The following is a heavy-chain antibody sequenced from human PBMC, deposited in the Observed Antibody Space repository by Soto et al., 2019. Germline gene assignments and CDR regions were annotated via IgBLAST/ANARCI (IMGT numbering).Heavy chain of an antibody. V-gene: IGHV4-31*03. J-gene: IGHJ4*02. CDR2: IYYSGST. Sequence: QVQLQESGPGLVKPSQTLSLTCTVSGGSISSGGYYWSWIRQHPGKGLEWIGYIYYSGSTYYNPSLKSRVTISVDTSKNQFSLKLSSVTAADTAVYYCARWLLEGWEMTTVTIYYWGQGTLVNVSS. D-gene: IGHD4-17*01. CDR3: ARWLLEGWEMTTVTIYY. CDR1: GGSISSGGYY.